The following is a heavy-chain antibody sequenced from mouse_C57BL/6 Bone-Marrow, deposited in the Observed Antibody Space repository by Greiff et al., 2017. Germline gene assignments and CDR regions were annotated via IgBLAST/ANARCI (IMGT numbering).Heavy chain of an antibody. J-gene: IGHJ1*03. CDR1: GYTFTSYD. CDR2: IYPRDGST. D-gene: IGHD1-1*01. Sequence: VQGVESGPELVKPGASVKLSCKASGYTFTSYDINWVKQRPGQGLEWIGWIYPRDGSTKYNEKFKGKATLTVDTSSSTAYMELHSLTSEYSAVYFCARLEFDGSSGDWYFDVWGTGTTVTVSS. V-gene: IGHV1-85*01. CDR3: ARLEFDGSSGDWYFDV.